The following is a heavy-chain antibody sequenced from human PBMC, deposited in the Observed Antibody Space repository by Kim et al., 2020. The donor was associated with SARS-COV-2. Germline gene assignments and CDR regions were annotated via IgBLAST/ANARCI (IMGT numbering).Heavy chain of an antibody. J-gene: IGHJ3*02. CDR1: GGSISSYY. CDR2: IYYSGST. D-gene: IGHD3-10*01. Sequence: SETLSLTCTVSGGSISSYYWSWIRQPPGKGLEWIGYIYYSGSTNYNPSLKSRVTITVDTAKNQFSLKLSSVTAADTAVYYCARDGGVIITHDAFDIWGQGTMVTVSS. CDR3: ARDGGVIITHDAFDI. V-gene: IGHV4-59*01.